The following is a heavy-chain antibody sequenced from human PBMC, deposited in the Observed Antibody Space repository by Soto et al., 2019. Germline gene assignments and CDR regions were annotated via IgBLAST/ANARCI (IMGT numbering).Heavy chain of an antibody. D-gene: IGHD2-21*02. CDR1: GFTFSSYA. Sequence: GGSLRLSCAASGFTFSSYAMHWVRQAPGKGLEWVAVISYDGSNKYYADSVKGRFTISRDNSKNTLYLQMNSLRAEDTAVYYCARGGGFAYCGGDCYPLYYYYYGMDVWGQGTTVTVSS. CDR2: ISYDGSNK. CDR3: ARGGGFAYCGGDCYPLYYYYYGMDV. J-gene: IGHJ6*02. V-gene: IGHV3-30-3*01.